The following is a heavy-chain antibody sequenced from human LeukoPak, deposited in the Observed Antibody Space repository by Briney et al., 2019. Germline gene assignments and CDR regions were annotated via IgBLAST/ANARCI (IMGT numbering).Heavy chain of an antibody. V-gene: IGHV1-69*06. CDR2: IIPIFGTA. J-gene: IGHJ6*03. CDR3: GLRAAELYYYYYMDV. D-gene: IGHD6-13*01. Sequence: GSSVKVSCKASGGTFSSYAISWVRQAPGQGLEWMGGIIPIFGTANYAQKFQGRVTITADKSTSTAYMELSSLRSEDTAVYYCGLRAAELYYYYYMDVWGKGTTVTVSS. CDR1: GGTFSSYA.